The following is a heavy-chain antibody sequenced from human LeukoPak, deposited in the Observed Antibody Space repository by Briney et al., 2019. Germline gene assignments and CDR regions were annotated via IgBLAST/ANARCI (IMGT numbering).Heavy chain of an antibody. D-gene: IGHD2-2*01. CDR3: ARMSSYCDY. J-gene: IGHJ4*02. V-gene: IGHV3-7*01. CDR2: IRPDGSEK. Sequence: GGSLRLSCVASGFTFSSHHMNWVRQTPGKGLESVATIRPDGSEKYYVDSVKGRFTISRDNAKSSLYLQMNSLRAEDTGVYFCARMSSYCDYWGQGTLVTVSS. CDR1: GFTFSSHH.